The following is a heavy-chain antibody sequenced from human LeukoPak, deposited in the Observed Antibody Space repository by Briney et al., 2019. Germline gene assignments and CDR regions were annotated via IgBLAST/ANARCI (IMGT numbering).Heavy chain of an antibody. V-gene: IGHV4-30-2*01. J-gene: IGHJ3*02. CDR3: ARGVQLVYGSGSNDAFDI. Sequence: PSQTLSLTCAVSGGSISSGGYSWSWIRQPPGKGLEWIGYIYHSGSTYYNPSLKSRVTISVDRSKNQFSLKLSSVTAADTAVYYCARGVQLVYGSGSNDAFDIWGQGTMVTVSS. D-gene: IGHD3-10*01. CDR2: IYHSGST. CDR1: GGSISSGGYS.